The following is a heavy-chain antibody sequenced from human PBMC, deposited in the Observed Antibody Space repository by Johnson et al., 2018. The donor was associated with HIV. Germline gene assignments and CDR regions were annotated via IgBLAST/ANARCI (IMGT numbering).Heavy chain of an antibody. D-gene: IGHD1-7*01. CDR3: ARERSGTIAFDI. CDR2: ISYDGGNK. Sequence: QVQLVESGGGVVQPGRSLRLSCAASGFTFSSYAMHWVRQAPGKGLEWVAVISYDGGNKYYADSVKGRFTISRDNSKNTLYLQMNSLRAEDTAVYYCARERSGTIAFDIWGQGTMVTVSS. CDR1: GFTFSSYA. J-gene: IGHJ3*02. V-gene: IGHV3-30*04.